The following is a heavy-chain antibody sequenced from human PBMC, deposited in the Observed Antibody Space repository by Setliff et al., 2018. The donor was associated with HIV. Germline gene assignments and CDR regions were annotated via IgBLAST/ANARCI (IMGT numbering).Heavy chain of an antibody. CDR2: IYYSGST. Sequence: SETLSLTCGVYGESLSGYSWNWIRQPPGKGLEWIGYIYYSGSTNYNPSLKSRVTILVDTSKNQFSLKLNSVTAADTAVYYCARATFSSSWYPFDGFDIWGQGTMVTVSS. CDR1: GESLSGYS. D-gene: IGHD6-13*01. J-gene: IGHJ3*02. CDR3: ARATFSSSWYPFDGFDI. V-gene: IGHV4-59*01.